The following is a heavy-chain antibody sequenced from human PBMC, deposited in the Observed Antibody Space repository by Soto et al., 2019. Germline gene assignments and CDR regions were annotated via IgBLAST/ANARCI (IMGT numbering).Heavy chain of an antibody. Sequence: PPETLSLTCTVSGGSIIIYYLSWIRQPPGKGLEWIGYIYYSGSTNYNPSLKSRVTISVDTSKNQFSLKLSSVTAADTAVYYCARGLGAQYCSSTSCYAAYYYYMDVWGKGTTVTVSS. J-gene: IGHJ6*03. CDR3: ARGLGAQYCSSTSCYAAYYYYMDV. D-gene: IGHD2-2*01. CDR2: IYYSGST. V-gene: IGHV4-59*01. CDR1: GGSIIIYY.